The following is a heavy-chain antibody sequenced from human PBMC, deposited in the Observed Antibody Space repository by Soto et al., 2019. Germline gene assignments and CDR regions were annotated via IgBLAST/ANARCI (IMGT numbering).Heavy chain of an antibody. CDR3: AKNRGGTYSASEY. J-gene: IGHJ4*02. Sequence: PGGSLRLSCATSGFTFSTYAMSWVRQAPGKGLEWVSLIDGSGSGTYYADSVKGRFTISRDNSKNTLYLQVNSLRLEDTALYYCAKNRGGTYSASEYWGQGTLVTVS. CDR2: IDGSGSGT. CDR1: GFTFSTYA. V-gene: IGHV3-23*01. D-gene: IGHD1-26*01.